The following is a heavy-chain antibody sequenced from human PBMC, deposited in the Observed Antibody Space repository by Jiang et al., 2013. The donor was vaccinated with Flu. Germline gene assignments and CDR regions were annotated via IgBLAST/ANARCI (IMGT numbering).Heavy chain of an antibody. D-gene: IGHD3-16*02. V-gene: IGHV1-2*02. Sequence: QKFQGRVTMTRDTSISTAYMELSRLRSDDTAVYYCARSEGMITFGGVIVSFDYWGQGTLVTVSS. CDR3: ARSEGMITFGGVIVSFDY. J-gene: IGHJ4*02.